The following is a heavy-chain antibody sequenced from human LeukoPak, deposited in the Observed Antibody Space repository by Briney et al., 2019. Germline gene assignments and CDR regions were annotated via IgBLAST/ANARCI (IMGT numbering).Heavy chain of an antibody. J-gene: IGHJ4*02. V-gene: IGHV3-23*01. CDR2: ISGSGYSA. Sequence: PGRSLRLSCAVSGFTFSSYGMSWVRQAPGKGLEWVSAISGSGYSAYYADSVKGRFTISRDNSKNTLFLQMNSLRAEDTAVYYCAKDALRAVPYYFDYWGQGTLVTVSS. D-gene: IGHD3-10*01. CDR3: AKDALRAVPYYFDY. CDR1: GFTFSSYG.